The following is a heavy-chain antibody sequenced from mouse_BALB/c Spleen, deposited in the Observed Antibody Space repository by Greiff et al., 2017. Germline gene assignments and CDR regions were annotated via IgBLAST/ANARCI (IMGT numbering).Heavy chain of an antibody. J-gene: IGHJ4*01. CDR3: AREGYDGYYGALDY. CDR2: IWSGGST. D-gene: IGHD2-3*01. V-gene: IGHV2-2*02. CDR1: GFSFTGYG. Sequence: QVQLQQSGPGLVQPSQSLSITCTASGFSFTGYGVHWVRQSPGKGLEWLGVIWSGGSTDYNAAFISRLSISKDNSKSQVFFKMNSLQANDTAIYYCAREGYDGYYGALDYWGQGTSVTVSS.